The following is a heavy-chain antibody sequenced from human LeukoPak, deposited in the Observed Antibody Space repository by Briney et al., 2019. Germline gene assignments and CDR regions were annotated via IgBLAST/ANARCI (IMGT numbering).Heavy chain of an antibody. Sequence: GGSLRLSCAASGFTFNKHWIHWLRQAPGKGLVWVSRVDSDGGGTTFVDSVKGRFTISRDNAKNTVYLQMSSLRVEDTAVYYCARGRPHLLPDSWGQGTLVAVSS. CDR2: VDSDGGGT. CDR3: ARGRPHLLPDS. CDR1: GFTFNKHW. V-gene: IGHV3-74*01. D-gene: IGHD2-15*01. J-gene: IGHJ4*02.